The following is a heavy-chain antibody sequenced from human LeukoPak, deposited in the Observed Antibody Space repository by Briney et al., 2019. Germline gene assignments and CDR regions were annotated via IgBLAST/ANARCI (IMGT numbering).Heavy chain of an antibody. CDR1: GYYISSAYY. CDR2: IYHSGST. V-gene: IGHV4-38-2*02. J-gene: IGHJ5*02. CDR3: ARRSSNYAVVDP. Sequence: PSETLSLTCTVSGYYISSAYYWGWIRQPPGKGLEWIGSIYHSGSTYYNPSLKSRVTISVDTSKNQFSLKLSSVTAADTAVYYCARRSSNYAVVDPWGQGTLVTVSS. D-gene: IGHD6-13*01.